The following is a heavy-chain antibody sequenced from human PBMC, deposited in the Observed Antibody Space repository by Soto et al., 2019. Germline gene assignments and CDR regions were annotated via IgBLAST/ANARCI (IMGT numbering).Heavy chain of an antibody. V-gene: IGHV1-69*02. J-gene: IGHJ5*02. CDR3: ATEKYYYGSGSIWFDP. CDR1: GGTFSSYT. CDR2: IIPILGIA. D-gene: IGHD3-10*01. Sequence: SVKVSCKASGGTFSSYTISWVRQAPGQGLEWMGRIIPILGIANYAQKFQGRVTITADKSTSTAYTELSSLRSEDTAVYYCATEKYYYGSGSIWFDPWGQGTLVTVSS.